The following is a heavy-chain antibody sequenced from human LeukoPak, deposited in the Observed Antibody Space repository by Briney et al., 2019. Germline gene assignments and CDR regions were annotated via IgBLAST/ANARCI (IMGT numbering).Heavy chain of an antibody. CDR1: GGTFSSDA. V-gene: IGHV1-69*01. Sequence: SGKVACKASGGTFSSDAISWVRQAPGQGREWMGGVIPNVGTANYAQKIQGRVTITVDECTNTDYMALNSLRSEDTAVYYCARGDSPMVRGVIYWLEPWGEGTVVSVS. CDR2: VIPNVGTA. CDR3: ARGDSPMVRGVIYWLEP. J-gene: IGHJ5*02. D-gene: IGHD3-10*01.